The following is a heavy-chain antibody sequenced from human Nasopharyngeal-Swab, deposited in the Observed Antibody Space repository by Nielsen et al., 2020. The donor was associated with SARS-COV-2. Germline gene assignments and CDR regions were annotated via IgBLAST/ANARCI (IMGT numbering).Heavy chain of an antibody. J-gene: IGHJ6*03. V-gene: IGHV1-2*04. CDR1: GYTFTGYY. CDR2: INSYSGGT. D-gene: IGHD1-14*01. Sequence: ASVKVSCKASGYTFTGYYMHWVRQAPGQGLEWMGWINSYSGGTNYAQKFQGWVTMTRDTSISTAYMELSRLRSDDTAVYYCARVVGGNDYYYMDVWGKGTTVTVSS. CDR3: ARVVGGNDYYYMDV.